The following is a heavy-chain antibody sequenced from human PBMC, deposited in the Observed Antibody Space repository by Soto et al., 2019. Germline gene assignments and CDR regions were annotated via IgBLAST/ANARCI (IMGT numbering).Heavy chain of an antibody. V-gene: IGHV1-2*02. CDR1: GYTFTAYY. J-gene: IGHJ6*02. CDR3: ARNMDYYYGPGSGDGHGV. D-gene: IGHD3-10*01. CDR2: INPKFGGT. Sequence: QVQLVQSGAEVKEPGDSVRVSCEAAGYTFTAYYIQWVRQAPRKGLEWMGWINPKFGGTTYAQDLQSRLTLTRDRSISTVYRYLRRLPSDATAIYYCARNMDYYYGPGSGDGHGVWGQGTTVNVFS.